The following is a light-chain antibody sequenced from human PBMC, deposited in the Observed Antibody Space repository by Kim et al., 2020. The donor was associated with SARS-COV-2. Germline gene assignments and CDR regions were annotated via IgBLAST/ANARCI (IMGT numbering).Light chain of an antibody. CDR2: KAS. CDR1: QSISSW. V-gene: IGKV1-5*03. Sequence: ASVGDRVTITCLASQSISSWLAWYQQKPGKAPRLLIYKASSLESGVPSRFSGSGSGTEFTLTISSLQPDDFATYYCQQYDNYSFTFGPGTKVDIK. CDR3: QQYDNYSFT. J-gene: IGKJ3*01.